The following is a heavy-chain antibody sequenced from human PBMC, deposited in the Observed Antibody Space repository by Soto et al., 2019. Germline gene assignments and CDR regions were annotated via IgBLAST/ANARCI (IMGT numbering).Heavy chain of an antibody. CDR1: GYTFTSYG. CDR3: ARSHRGYGSGKAFDI. D-gene: IGHD3-10*01. CDR2: ISAYNGNT. V-gene: IGHV1-18*01. J-gene: IGHJ3*02. Sequence: GASVKVSCKASGYTFTSYGISWVRQAPGQGLEWMGWISAYNGNTNYAQKLQGRVTMTTDTSTSTAYMELRSLRSDDTAVYYCARSHRGYGSGKAFDIWGQGTMVTISS.